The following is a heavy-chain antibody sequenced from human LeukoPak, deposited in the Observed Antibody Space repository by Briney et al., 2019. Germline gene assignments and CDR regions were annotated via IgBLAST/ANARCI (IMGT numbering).Heavy chain of an antibody. V-gene: IGHV3-23*01. D-gene: IGHD3-22*01. CDR2: ISGSGGST. J-gene: IGHJ4*02. Sequence: GGSLGLSCAASGFTFSSYAMSWVRQAPGKGLEWVSVISGSGGSTYYADSVKGRFTISRDNSKNTLYLQMNSLRAEDTAVYYCANGGKYYYDSRHDYWGQGTLVTVSS. CDR3: ANGGKYYYDSRHDY. CDR1: GFTFSSYA.